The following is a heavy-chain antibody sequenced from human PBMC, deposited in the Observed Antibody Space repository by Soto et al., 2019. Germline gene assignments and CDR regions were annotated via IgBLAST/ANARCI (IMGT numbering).Heavy chain of an antibody. CDR3: ARGEQYSGRIFDY. Sequence: TLSLTFVITVDSVSRNIAGWSWVRQSPSRGLEWLGRTYYRSKWYYEYAVSVRGRITINPDTSKNQYSLQLNSVTPEDTAVYFCARGEQYSGRIFDYWGQGTLVTVSS. CDR1: VDSVSRNIAG. V-gene: IGHV6-1*01. D-gene: IGHD1-26*01. J-gene: IGHJ4*01. CDR2: TYYRSKWYY.